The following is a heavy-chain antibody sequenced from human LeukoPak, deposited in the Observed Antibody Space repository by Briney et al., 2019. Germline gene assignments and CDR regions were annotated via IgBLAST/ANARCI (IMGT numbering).Heavy chain of an antibody. J-gene: IGHJ3*02. D-gene: IGHD5/OR15-5a*01. CDR2: IKRDGSEK. CDR1: GFTFSSNW. CDR3: ARVCVPHDAFDI. Sequence: GGSLRLSCAASGFTFSSNWMRSGRQAPGKGLEWVANIKRDGSEKAYVDSVKGRFTISRDNAKNSLYLQMNSLRAEDTAVYYCARVCVPHDAFDIWGQGTMVTVSS. V-gene: IGHV3-7*04.